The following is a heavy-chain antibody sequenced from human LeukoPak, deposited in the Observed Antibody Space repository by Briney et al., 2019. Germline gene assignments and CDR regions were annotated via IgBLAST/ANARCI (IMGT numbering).Heavy chain of an antibody. J-gene: IGHJ4*02. CDR1: GGSISSYY. CDR3: ARDRSVGVLPAPPFDF. CDR2: VFHSGNT. V-gene: IGHV4-38-2*02. Sequence: SETLSLTCTVSGGSISSYYWGWIRQPPGKGLEWVGSVFHSGNTYYNPSLKSRLTISADTSKNQFSLTLTSVTAADTAVYYCARDRSVGVLPAPPFDFWGQGTLVTVSS. D-gene: IGHD6-6*01.